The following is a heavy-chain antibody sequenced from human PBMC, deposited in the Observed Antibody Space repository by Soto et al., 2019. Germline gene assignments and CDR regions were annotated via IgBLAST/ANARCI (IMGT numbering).Heavy chain of an antibody. D-gene: IGHD1-26*01. J-gene: IGHJ6*02. CDR2: INSDGRST. Sequence: EVQLVESGGGLFQPGGSLRLPCAASGFTLSNFWMHWVRQAPGKGLEWVSRINSDGRSTSYVDSVKGRFTISRDNANNTLYLEMNSLRAEDTAVYFCARGGRYRENYYFGMDVWGQGTTVTVSS. V-gene: IGHV3-74*01. CDR3: ARGGRYRENYYFGMDV. CDR1: GFTLSNFW.